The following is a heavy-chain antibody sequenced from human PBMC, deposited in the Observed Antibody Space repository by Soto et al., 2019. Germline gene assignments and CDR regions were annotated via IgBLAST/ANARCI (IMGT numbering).Heavy chain of an antibody. CDR3: ARDSGEYSSSSDLNWYFDL. J-gene: IGHJ2*01. CDR2: IYHSGST. Sequence: PSETLSLTCAVSGGSISSSNWWSWVRQPPGKGLEWIGEIYHSGSTNYNPSLKSRVTISVDKSKNQFSLKLSSVTAADTAVYYCARDSGEYSSSSDLNWYFDLWGRGTLVTVSS. D-gene: IGHD6-6*01. CDR1: GGSISSSNW. V-gene: IGHV4-4*02.